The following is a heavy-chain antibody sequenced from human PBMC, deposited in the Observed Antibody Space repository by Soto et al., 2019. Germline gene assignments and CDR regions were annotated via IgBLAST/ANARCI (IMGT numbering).Heavy chain of an antibody. CDR3: ARNSGGSILWFGELLRYSGGSMDL. CDR2: ISSSGSTI. J-gene: IGHJ6*02. CDR1: GFTFSSYE. D-gene: IGHD3-10*01. V-gene: IGHV3-48*03. Sequence: FLRLSCAASGFTFSSYEMNWVRQAPGKGLEWVSYISSSGSTIYYAESVRGRFTISRDNAKNSLYLQMNSLRAEDTAGYYCARNSGGSILWFGELLRYSGGSMDLCGQGATV.